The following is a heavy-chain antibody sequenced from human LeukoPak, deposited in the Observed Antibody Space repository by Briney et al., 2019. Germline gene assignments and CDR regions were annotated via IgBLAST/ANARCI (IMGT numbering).Heavy chain of an antibody. Sequence: SETLSLTCTVSGGSISSSSYYWGWIRQPPGKGLEWIGSIYYSGSTYYNPSLKSRVTISVDTSKNQFFLKLSSVTAADTAVYYCARHGLLWFGESTNFDYWGQGTLVTVSS. D-gene: IGHD3-10*01. CDR1: GGSISSSSYY. V-gene: IGHV4-39*01. CDR3: ARHGLLWFGESTNFDY. CDR2: IYYSGST. J-gene: IGHJ4*02.